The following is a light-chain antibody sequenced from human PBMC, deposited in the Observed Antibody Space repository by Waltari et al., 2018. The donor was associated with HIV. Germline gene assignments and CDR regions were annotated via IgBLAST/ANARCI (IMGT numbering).Light chain of an antibody. V-gene: IGKV1-9*01. J-gene: IGKJ4*01. Sequence: DIQLTQSPSFLSASVGDRLTITCRASQNIYSYLAWYQQKPGRAPQVLIYATSTLQSGVPSRFSGSGSGTEFALTITNLQPDDFATYYCQQVNGYPLTFGGGTKVEIK. CDR1: QNIYSY. CDR3: QQVNGYPLT. CDR2: ATS.